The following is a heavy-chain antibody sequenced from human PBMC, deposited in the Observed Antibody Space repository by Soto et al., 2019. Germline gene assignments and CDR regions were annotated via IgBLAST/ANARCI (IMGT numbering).Heavy chain of an antibody. CDR3: ARGLWETAMVSWFDP. D-gene: IGHD5-18*01. CDR2: IYYSGST. Sequence: QVQLQESGPGLVKPSETLSLTCTVSGGSISSYYWSWIRQPPGKGLEWIGYIYYSGSTNYNPSLKSRVTISVDPSKNPFSLKLSSVTAADTAVYYCARGLWETAMVSWFDPWGQGNLVTVSA. J-gene: IGHJ5*02. V-gene: IGHV4-59*01. CDR1: GGSISSYY.